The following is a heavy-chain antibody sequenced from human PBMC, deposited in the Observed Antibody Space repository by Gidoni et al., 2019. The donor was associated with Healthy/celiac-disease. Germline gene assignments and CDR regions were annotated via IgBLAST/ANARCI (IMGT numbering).Heavy chain of an antibody. CDR3: AKVYVSRVYPVDY. V-gene: IGHV3-23*01. D-gene: IGHD3-10*02. Sequence: EELLLEWGGGVVQPGGSLRLSGADGGFSFSSCAMSWVRQAPGKGLELVSAISGSGGSTYYASSVKGLFTISSDTSKNPLYLQMNSLRAEDTAVYYCAKVYVSRVYPVDYWGQGTLVTVSS. CDR2: ISGSGGST. CDR1: GFSFSSCA. J-gene: IGHJ4*02.